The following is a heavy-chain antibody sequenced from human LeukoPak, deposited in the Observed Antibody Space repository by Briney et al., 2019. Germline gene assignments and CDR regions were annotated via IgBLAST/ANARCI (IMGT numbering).Heavy chain of an antibody. Sequence: EASVKVSCKASGYTFTTYAIHWVRQAPGQSLEWMGWINAGNGNTKYSQKFQGRVTIARDTSASTAYMELSSLRSEDTAVYFCAREHDILTAYCMDVWGQGTTVTVSS. J-gene: IGHJ6*02. CDR1: GYTFTTYA. V-gene: IGHV1-3*01. CDR2: INAGNGNT. D-gene: IGHD3-9*01. CDR3: AREHDILTAYCMDV.